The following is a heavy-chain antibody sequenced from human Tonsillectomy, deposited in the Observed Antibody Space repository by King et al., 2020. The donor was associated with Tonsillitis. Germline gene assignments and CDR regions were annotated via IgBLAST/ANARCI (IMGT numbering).Heavy chain of an antibody. Sequence: VQLVESGGGVVQPGRSLRLSCAASGFTFSSYGMHWVRQAPGKGLEWVAVISYDGSNKYYADSVKGRITISRDNSTNTLYLQMNSLRAADTAVSYGAKDRGALYYGFWSGAGYDLWGRGTLVTVSS. J-gene: IGHJ2*01. CDR2: ISYDGSNK. CDR3: AKDRGALYYGFWSGAGYDL. V-gene: IGHV3-30*18. D-gene: IGHD3-3*01. CDR1: GFTFSSYG.